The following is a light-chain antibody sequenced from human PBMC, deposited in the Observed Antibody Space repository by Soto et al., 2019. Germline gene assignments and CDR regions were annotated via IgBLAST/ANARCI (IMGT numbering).Light chain of an antibody. Sequence: QSVLTQPRSVSGSPGQSVTISCTGTSSDVGGYNYVSWYQQYPGKAPKVMIYAVTKRPSGVPDRISGSKSGNTAFLTISGLQAEDEADYYCCSYAGSYTHYVFGTGTKVTVL. V-gene: IGLV2-11*01. CDR3: CSYAGSYTHYV. J-gene: IGLJ1*01. CDR2: AVT. CDR1: SSDVGGYNY.